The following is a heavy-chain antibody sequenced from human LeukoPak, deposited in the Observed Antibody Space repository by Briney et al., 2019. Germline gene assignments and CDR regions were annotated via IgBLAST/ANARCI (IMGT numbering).Heavy chain of an antibody. Sequence: GGSLRLSCAASGFTFSSYGMHWVRQAPGKGLEWVAVISYDGSNKYYADSVKGRFTIYRDNSKNTLYLQMNSLRAEDTAVYYCAKDGARGYFDYWGQGTLVTVSS. CDR3: AKDGARGYFDY. J-gene: IGHJ4*02. D-gene: IGHD1-26*01. V-gene: IGHV3-30*18. CDR2: ISYDGSNK. CDR1: GFTFSSYG.